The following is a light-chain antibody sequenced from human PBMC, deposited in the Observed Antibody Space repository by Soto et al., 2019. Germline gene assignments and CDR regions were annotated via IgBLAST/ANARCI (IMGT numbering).Light chain of an antibody. Sequence: VMTLSPAILCVSPGKRATLSYRASQSISSNLAWYQQKPGQAPRLLMFRASTRATGFPARFSGSGSGTEFNLTISSLQSEDFAVYYCQQYNNWPRATFGGGTKVDIK. CDR1: QSISSN. J-gene: IGKJ4*01. V-gene: IGKV3-15*01. CDR2: RAS. CDR3: QQYNNWPRAT.